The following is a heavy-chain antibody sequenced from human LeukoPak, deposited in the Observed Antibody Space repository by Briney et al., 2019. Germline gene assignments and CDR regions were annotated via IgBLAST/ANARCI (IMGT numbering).Heavy chain of an antibody. CDR2: ISGSGGST. CDR1: GFTFSSYA. D-gene: IGHD2-15*01. J-gene: IGHJ4*02. V-gene: IGHV3-23*01. CDR3: AKDRYWEDIVDGLFDY. Sequence: GGSLRLSCAASGFTFSSYAMSWVRQAPGKGLEWVSAISGSGGSTYYADSVKGRFTISRDNSKNTLYLQMNSLRAEDTAVYYCAKDRYWEDIVDGLFDYWGQGTLVTVSS.